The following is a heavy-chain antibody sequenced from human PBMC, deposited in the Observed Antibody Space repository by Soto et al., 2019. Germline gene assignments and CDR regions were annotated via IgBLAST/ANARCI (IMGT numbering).Heavy chain of an antibody. CDR2: LYYTGST. CDR3: ASFRGLPTYYFDY. D-gene: IGHD3-10*01. V-gene: IGHV4-31*03. Sequence: QVQLQESGPGLVKPSQTLSLTCSVSGGSISRGCYYWSWIRQHPGKGLEWIGYLYYTGSTSYNPSLKSRRTLSVDTSKNQFSLKLSSVTAADTAVYYCASFRGLPTYYFDYWGQGTLVTVSS. CDR1: GGSISRGCYY. J-gene: IGHJ4*02.